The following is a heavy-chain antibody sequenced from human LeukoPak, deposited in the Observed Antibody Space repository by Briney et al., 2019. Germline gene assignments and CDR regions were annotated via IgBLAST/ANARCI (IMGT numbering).Heavy chain of an antibody. J-gene: IGHJ4*02. CDR3: ARGGYDSSGYFSRNDY. CDR2: INHSGST. D-gene: IGHD3-22*01. Sequence: SETLSLTCAVYGGSFSGYYWSWIRQPPGKGLEWIGEINHSGSTNYNPSLKSRVTISVDTSKNQFSLKLSSVTAADTAVYYCARGGYDSSGYFSRNDYWGQGTLVTVSS. CDR1: GGSFSGYY. V-gene: IGHV4-34*01.